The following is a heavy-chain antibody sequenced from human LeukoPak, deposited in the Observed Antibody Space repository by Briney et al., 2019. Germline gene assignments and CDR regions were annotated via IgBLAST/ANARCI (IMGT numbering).Heavy chain of an antibody. Sequence: KSSETLSLTCAVYGGSFSGYYWSWIRQPPGKGLEWIGEINHSGSTNYNPSLKSRVTTSVDTSKNQFSLKLSSVTAADTAVYYCASWIGGDVWGQGTTVTVSS. CDR3: ASWIGGDV. J-gene: IGHJ6*02. V-gene: IGHV4-34*01. CDR1: GGSFSGYY. CDR2: INHSGST. D-gene: IGHD1-1*01.